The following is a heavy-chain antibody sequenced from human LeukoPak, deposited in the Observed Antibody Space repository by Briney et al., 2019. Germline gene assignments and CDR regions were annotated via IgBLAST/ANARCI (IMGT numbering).Heavy chain of an antibody. Sequence: PSETLSLTCTVSGGSISSYYWSWIRQPPGKGLEWIGYIYYSGSTNYNPSLKSRVAISVDTSKNQFSLKLSSVTAADTAVYYCARQGSSWSYFDYWGQGTLVTVSS. J-gene: IGHJ4*02. CDR3: ARQGSSWSYFDY. V-gene: IGHV4-59*08. CDR1: GGSISSYY. D-gene: IGHD6-13*01. CDR2: IYYSGST.